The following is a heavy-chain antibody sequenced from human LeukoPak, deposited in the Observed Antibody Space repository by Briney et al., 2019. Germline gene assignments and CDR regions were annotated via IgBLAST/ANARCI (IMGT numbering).Heavy chain of an antibody. CDR1: GFTFSNAW. Sequence: GGSLRLSCAASGFTFSNAWMGWVRQAPGKGLEWVSYISSSSSTIYYADSVKGRFTISRDNSKDTLYLQMNSLRAEDTAVFYCAKALHYYGSGSPLDYWGQGTLVTVSS. J-gene: IGHJ4*02. D-gene: IGHD3-10*01. CDR2: ISSSSSTI. V-gene: IGHV3-48*01. CDR3: AKALHYYGSGSPLDY.